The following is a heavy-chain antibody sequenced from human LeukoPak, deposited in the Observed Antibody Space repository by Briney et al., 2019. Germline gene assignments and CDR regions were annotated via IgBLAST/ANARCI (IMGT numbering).Heavy chain of an antibody. CDR1: GFTFSNYA. CDR3: AKGVPGIAVAGANFDY. V-gene: IGHV3-23*01. D-gene: IGHD6-19*01. Sequence: GGSLRLSCAASGFTFSNYAMSWVRQAPGKGLEWVSGISGSSGNTYYADSVKGRCTISRDNSKNMLYVQMNSLRADDMAVYYCAKGVPGIAVAGANFDYWGQGTLVTVSS. J-gene: IGHJ4*02. CDR2: ISGSSGNT.